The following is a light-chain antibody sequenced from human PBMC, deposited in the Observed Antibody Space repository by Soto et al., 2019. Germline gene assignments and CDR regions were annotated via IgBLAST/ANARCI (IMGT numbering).Light chain of an antibody. CDR3: CSYAGSSTVRV. V-gene: IGLV2-23*03. J-gene: IGLJ2*01. CDR1: SSDVGNYNL. CDR2: EGS. Sequence: QSALTQPASVSGSPGQSITISCTGTSSDVGNYNLVSWYQQHPGKAPKLMIYEGSKRPSGVSNRFSGSKSGNTASLTISGLQAEDEADYYCCSYAGSSTVRVFGGGTKLTVL.